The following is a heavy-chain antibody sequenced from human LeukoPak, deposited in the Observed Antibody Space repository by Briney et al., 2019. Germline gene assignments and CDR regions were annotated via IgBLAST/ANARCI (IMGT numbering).Heavy chain of an antibody. Sequence: GGSLRLSCAASGFTFSSYGMYWVRQAPGKGLEWVSYITSSGSTIYYADSVKGRFTISRDNAKNSLYLQMKSLGAEDTAVYYCARVKGCDILTGYCDHDAFDIWGQGTTVTVSS. V-gene: IGHV3-48*04. D-gene: IGHD3-9*01. CDR1: GFTFSSYG. CDR2: ITSSGSTI. CDR3: ARVKGCDILTGYCDHDAFDI. J-gene: IGHJ3*02.